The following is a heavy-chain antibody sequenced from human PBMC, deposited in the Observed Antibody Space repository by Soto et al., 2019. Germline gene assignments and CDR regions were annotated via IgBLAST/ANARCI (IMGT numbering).Heavy chain of an antibody. Sequence: QITLKESGPTLVKPTQTLTLTCTLSGFSLSTSGVGVGWIRQPPGKALEWLALIYWDGDERYSPSLKSRRTLTKDTSKTQLVLTMTNIDPVDTATYFCVRGTMEGGFDYWGQGTLVTVSS. J-gene: IGHJ4*02. CDR2: IYWDGDE. V-gene: IGHV2-5*02. CDR3: VRGTMEGGFDY. D-gene: IGHD1-1*01. CDR1: GFSLSTSGVG.